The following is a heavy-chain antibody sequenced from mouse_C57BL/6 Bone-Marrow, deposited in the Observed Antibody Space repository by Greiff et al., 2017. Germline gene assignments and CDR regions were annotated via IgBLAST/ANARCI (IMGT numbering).Heavy chain of an antibody. J-gene: IGHJ2*01. D-gene: IGHD2-2*01. CDR1: GFTFSSYA. Sequence: EVMLVESGGGLVKPGGSLKLSCAASGFTFSSYAMSWVRQTPEKRLEWVATISDGGSYTYYPDNVKGRFTISRDNAKNNLYLQMSHLKSEDTAMYYCARDRGMVTTGPDYWGQGTTLTVSS. CDR3: ARDRGMVTTGPDY. CDR2: ISDGGSYT. V-gene: IGHV5-4*01.